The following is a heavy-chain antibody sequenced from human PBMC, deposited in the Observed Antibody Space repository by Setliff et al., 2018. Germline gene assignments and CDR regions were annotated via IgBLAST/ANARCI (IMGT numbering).Heavy chain of an antibody. CDR3: ARDTRDKYDSSGYYLSLDS. CDR1: GGTFRTDG. D-gene: IGHD3-22*01. V-gene: IGHV1-69*13. J-gene: IGHJ4*02. CDR2: IIPVFRTA. Sequence: VASVKVSCKASGGTFRTDGFSWVRQAPGQGLEWMGRIIPVFRTANYAQKFRGRVTITADEVARTAYMELSTLRSEDTAVYYCARDTRDKYDSSGYYLSLDSWGQGSLVTVSS.